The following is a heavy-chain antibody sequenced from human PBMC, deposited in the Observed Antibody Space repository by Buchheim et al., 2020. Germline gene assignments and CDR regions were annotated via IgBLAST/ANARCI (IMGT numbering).Heavy chain of an antibody. CDR1: GFTFSSYA. D-gene: IGHD4-17*01. CDR2: ISYDGSNK. J-gene: IGHJ6*02. Sequence: QVQLVESGGGVVQPGRSLRLSCAASGFTFSSYAMHWVRQAPGKGLEWVAVISYDGSNKYYADSVKGRFTISRDNSKNTLYLQMNSLRAEDTAVYYCAIDDSPLGDYVGDYYYYYGMDVWGQGTT. V-gene: IGHV3-30-3*01. CDR3: AIDDSPLGDYVGDYYYYYGMDV.